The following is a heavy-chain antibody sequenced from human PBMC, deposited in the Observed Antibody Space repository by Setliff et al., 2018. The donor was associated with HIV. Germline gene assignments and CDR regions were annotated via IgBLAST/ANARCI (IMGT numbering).Heavy chain of an antibody. J-gene: IGHJ3*02. Sequence: ASVKVSCKVSGDIFTKYGFSWVRQAPGQGPEWMGWVSAYNGRTDYAENFQGRLTMTIDTPTTTVYMELRSLRSEDTAVYYCAREKETCSGDTCWKNAFDIWGQGTMVTVSS. V-gene: IGHV1-18*01. CDR3: AREKETCSGDTCWKNAFDI. CDR2: VSAYNGRT. D-gene: IGHD2-21*02. CDR1: GDIFTKYG.